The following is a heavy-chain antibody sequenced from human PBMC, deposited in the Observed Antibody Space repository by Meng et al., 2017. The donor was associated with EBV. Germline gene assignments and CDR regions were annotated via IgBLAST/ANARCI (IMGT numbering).Heavy chain of an antibody. Sequence: VQLVQSGAEVKKPGSSVKVSCKGYGDNFNNFGISWVRQAPGQGLEWMGDITPVFGIANYAESFQGRVTISADTSTRTAYMDLSSLRSDDTAVYYCVRDLWLRIGECVWGQGTLVTVSS. CDR3: VRDLWLRIGECV. J-gene: IGHJ4*02. V-gene: IGHV1-69*17. CDR2: ITPVFGIA. D-gene: IGHD5-12*01. CDR1: GDNFNNFG.